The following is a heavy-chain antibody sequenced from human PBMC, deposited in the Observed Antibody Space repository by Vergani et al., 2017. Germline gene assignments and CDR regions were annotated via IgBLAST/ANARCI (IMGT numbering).Heavy chain of an antibody. Sequence: EVQLVESGGGLVQPGGSLRLSCAASGFTFSSYSMNWVRQAPGKGVEWFSYISSSSSTIYYADSVKGRFTISRDNAKNSLYLQMNSLRAQDTAVYYWARGRARLDHSGDYKKFVDYWGQGTLVTVSS. CDR1: GFTFSSYS. CDR2: ISSSSSTI. CDR3: ARGRARLDHSGDYKKFVDY. D-gene: IGHD4-17*01. V-gene: IGHV3-48*01. J-gene: IGHJ4*02.